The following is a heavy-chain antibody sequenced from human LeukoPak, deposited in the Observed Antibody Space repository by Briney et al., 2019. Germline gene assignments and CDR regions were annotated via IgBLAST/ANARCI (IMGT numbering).Heavy chain of an antibody. Sequence: GGSLRLSCAASGFTFSSYAMHWVRQAPGKGLEWVAVISYDGSNKYYADSVKGRFTISRDNSKNTLYLQMNSLRAEDTAVYYCAKEGSRTTVTTAHKSEYYYYYYGMDVWGQGTTVTVSS. D-gene: IGHD4-17*01. V-gene: IGHV3-30*04. CDR1: GFTFSSYA. J-gene: IGHJ6*02. CDR2: ISYDGSNK. CDR3: AKEGSRTTVTTAHKSEYYYYYYGMDV.